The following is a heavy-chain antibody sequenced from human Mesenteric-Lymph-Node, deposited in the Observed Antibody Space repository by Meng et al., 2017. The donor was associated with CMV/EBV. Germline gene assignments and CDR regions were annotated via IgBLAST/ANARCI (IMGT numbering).Heavy chain of an antibody. CDR2: IYQSGST. D-gene: IGHD6-13*01. Sequence: WVRQSPGKGLEWIGEIYQSGSTNYNPSLESRVTISVDKSKNHFSLRLTSVTAADTAVYYCARDDGLAAAGTALDCWGQGTLVTVSS. J-gene: IGHJ4*02. CDR3: ARDDGLAAAGTALDC. V-gene: IGHV4-4*02.